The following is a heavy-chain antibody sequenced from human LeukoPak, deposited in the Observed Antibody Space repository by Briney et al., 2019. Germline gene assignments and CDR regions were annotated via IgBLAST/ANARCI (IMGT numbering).Heavy chain of an antibody. J-gene: IGHJ4*02. CDR2: IYHSGST. CDR1: GYSISSGYY. D-gene: IGHD6-19*01. Sequence: SETLSLTCTVSGYSISSGYYWGWIRQPPGKGLEWIGEIYHSGSTNYSPSLKSRVTISVDKSKKQFSLKLSSVTAADTAVYYCARRGSGWYYFDYWGQGTLVTVSS. V-gene: IGHV4-38-2*02. CDR3: ARRGSGWYYFDY.